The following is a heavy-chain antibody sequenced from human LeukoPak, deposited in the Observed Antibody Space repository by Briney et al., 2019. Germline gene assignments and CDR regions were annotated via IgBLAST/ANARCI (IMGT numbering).Heavy chain of an antibody. J-gene: IGHJ5*01. V-gene: IGHV3-23*01. CDR2: MSGSGGST. Sequence: TLTTHTIRSIRQPPRKRPKIVSAMSGSGGSTYYADSVKGRFTISRDNSKHTLYLQMTSLRAEAPAVYYCVVVVTGDSWGQGTLVTASS. CDR1: TLTTHT. CDR3: VVVVTGDS. D-gene: IGHD2-21*02.